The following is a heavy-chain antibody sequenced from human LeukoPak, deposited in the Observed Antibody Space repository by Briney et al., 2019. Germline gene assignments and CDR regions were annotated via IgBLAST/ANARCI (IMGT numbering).Heavy chain of an antibody. CDR1: GGSISSYY. Sequence: PSATLSLTCTVSGGSISSYYWSWIRQPPGKGLEWIGYIHYSGSTNYNPSLKSRVTISVDTSKNQFSLKLSSVAAADTAVYYCARVIVGAENNWFDSWGQGTLVTVSS. D-gene: IGHD1-26*01. CDR3: ARVIVGAENNWFDS. V-gene: IGHV4-59*01. CDR2: IHYSGST. J-gene: IGHJ5*01.